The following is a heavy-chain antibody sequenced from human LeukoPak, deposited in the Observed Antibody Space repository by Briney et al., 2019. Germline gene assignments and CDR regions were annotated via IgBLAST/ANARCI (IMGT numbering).Heavy chain of an antibody. CDR3: ARERITMIVLGIKNQGCMDV. V-gene: IGHV1-69*04. CDR1: GGTFSSYA. D-gene: IGHD3-22*01. Sequence: GASVKVSCKASGGTFSSYAISWVRQAPGQGLEWMGRIIPILGIANYAQKFQGRVTITADKSTSTAYMELSSLRSEDTAVYYCARERITMIVLGIKNQGCMDVWGQGTTVTVSS. J-gene: IGHJ6*02. CDR2: IIPILGIA.